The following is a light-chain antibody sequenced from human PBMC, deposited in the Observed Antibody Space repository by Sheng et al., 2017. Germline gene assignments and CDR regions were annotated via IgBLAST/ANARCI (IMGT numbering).Light chain of an antibody. Sequence: DIQMTQSPSVVSASVGDRVTITCRASQGISNYLAWFQQRPGKAPKRLIYGASSLQSGVPSRFSGSGSGTEFTLTISSLQPDDFATYYCQQYTNYSPWTFGQGTKVEVK. CDR3: QQYTNYSPWT. V-gene: IGKV1-17*03. CDR2: GAS. J-gene: IGKJ1*01. CDR1: QGISNY.